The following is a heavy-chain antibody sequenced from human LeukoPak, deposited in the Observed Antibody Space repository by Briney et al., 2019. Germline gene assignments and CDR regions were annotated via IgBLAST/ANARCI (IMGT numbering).Heavy chain of an antibody. Sequence: PGGSLRLSCAASGFIVSTYSMAWVRQAPGKGLEWVSAISGSGGSTYYADSVKGRFTISRDNSKNTLYLQMNSLRAEDTAVYYCAKDHFTYYDILTGPSPGYWGQGTLVTVSS. J-gene: IGHJ4*02. D-gene: IGHD3-9*01. V-gene: IGHV3-23*01. CDR3: AKDHFTYYDILTGPSPGY. CDR1: GFIVSTYS. CDR2: ISGSGGST.